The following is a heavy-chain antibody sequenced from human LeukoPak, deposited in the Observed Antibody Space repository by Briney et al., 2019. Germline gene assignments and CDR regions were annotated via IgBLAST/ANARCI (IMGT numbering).Heavy chain of an antibody. CDR2: ISASGDVT. Sequence: GGSLRLSCAASRFSFSTYPMGWGRQAPGKGLEWVSGISASGDVTFHADPVKGRFTISRDNSKNTLYLQMTSLRAEDTAEYYCAKSLFTSATGTGRAFHIWGQGTMVTVSS. CDR3: AKSLFTSATGTGRAFHI. CDR1: RFSFSTYP. D-gene: IGHD1-1*01. V-gene: IGHV3-23*01. J-gene: IGHJ3*02.